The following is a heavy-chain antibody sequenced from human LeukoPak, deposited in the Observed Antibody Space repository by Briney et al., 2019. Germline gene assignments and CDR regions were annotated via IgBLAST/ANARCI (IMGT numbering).Heavy chain of an antibody. CDR3: ATWKSSSSLPGDY. V-gene: IGHV3-7*01. Sequence: GGSLRLSCAASAFNFSNYWMSWVRQAPGKGLEWLANIKQDGSEKYYVDSVKGRFTISRDNAKNSLFLQMNSLTADDTAVYYCATWKSSSSLPGDYWGQGTLVTVSS. CDR1: AFNFSNYW. J-gene: IGHJ4*02. D-gene: IGHD6-19*01. CDR2: IKQDGSEK.